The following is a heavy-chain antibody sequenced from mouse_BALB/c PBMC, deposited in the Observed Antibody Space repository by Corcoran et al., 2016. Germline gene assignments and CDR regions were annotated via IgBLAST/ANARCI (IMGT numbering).Heavy chain of an antibody. CDR3: ANWDWYFDV. V-gene: IGHV14-3*02. D-gene: IGHD4-1*01. CDR2: IDPANGNT. CDR1: GFNIKDTY. J-gene: IGHJ1*01. Sequence: EVQLQQSGAELVKPGASVKLSCTASGFNIKDTYMHWVKQRPEKGLEWIGRIDPANGNTKYDPKFPGKATITADTSSNTAYLQLSSLTSEDTAVYYCANWDWYFDVWGAGTTVTASS.